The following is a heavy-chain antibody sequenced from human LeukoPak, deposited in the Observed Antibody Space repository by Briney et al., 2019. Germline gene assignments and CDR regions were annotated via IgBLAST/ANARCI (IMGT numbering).Heavy chain of an antibody. D-gene: IGHD2-15*01. CDR2: FVFSGIT. CDR3: ARDVRGDCSGGSCTVFDY. V-gene: IGHV4-39*06. CDR1: GGSINSNNYY. J-gene: IGHJ4*02. Sequence: PSETLSLTCTVSGGSINSNNYYWGWIRQPPGEGLEWIGSFVFSGITNYNPSLKSRVTISVDTSKNQFPLKLSSVTAADTAVYYCARDVRGDCSGGSCTVFDYWGQGTLVTVSS.